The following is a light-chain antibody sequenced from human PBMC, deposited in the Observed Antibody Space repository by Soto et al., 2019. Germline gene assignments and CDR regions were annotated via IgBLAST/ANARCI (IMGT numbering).Light chain of an antibody. CDR1: SSNIGNNY. CDR3: GTWDSSLSAGGV. J-gene: IGLJ3*02. V-gene: IGLV1-51*02. Sequence: QSVLTQPPSVSAAPGQKVTISCSGSSSNIGNNYVSWYQQLPGTAPKLLIYENNKRPSGIPDRFSGSKSVTSATLGITGLQTGDEADYYCGTWDSSLSAGGVFGGGTKLTVL. CDR2: ENN.